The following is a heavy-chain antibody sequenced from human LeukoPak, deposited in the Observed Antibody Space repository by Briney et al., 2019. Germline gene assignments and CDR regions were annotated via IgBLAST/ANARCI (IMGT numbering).Heavy chain of an antibody. CDR3: AREEVITGTTCAFDI. CDR2: IYTSGST. J-gene: IGHJ3*02. CDR1: GGSISSSSYY. Sequence: SETLSLTCTVSGGSISSSSYYWGWIRQPAGKGLEWIGRIYTSGSTNYNPSLKSRATISVDTSKNQFSLKLSSVTAADTAVYYCAREEVITGTTCAFDIWGQGTMVTVSS. D-gene: IGHD1-7*01. V-gene: IGHV4-61*02.